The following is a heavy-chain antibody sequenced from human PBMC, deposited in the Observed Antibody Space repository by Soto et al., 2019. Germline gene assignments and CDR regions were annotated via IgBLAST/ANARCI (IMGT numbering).Heavy chain of an antibody. D-gene: IGHD6-19*01. J-gene: IGHJ4*02. CDR1: GFTFSSYA. CDR3: AKTGSSGWYYFDY. Sequence: GGSLRLSCAASGFTFSSYAMSWVRQAPGKGLEWVSAISGSGGSTYYADSVKGRFTISRDNSKNALYLQMNSLRAEDTAVYYCAKTGSSGWYYFDYWGQGTLVTVSS. V-gene: IGHV3-23*01. CDR2: ISGSGGST.